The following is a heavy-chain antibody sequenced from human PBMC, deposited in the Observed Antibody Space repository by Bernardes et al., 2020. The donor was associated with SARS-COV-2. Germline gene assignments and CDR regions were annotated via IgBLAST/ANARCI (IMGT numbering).Heavy chain of an antibody. CDR2: IYYSGST. Sequence: LSLTCTVSGGSISSYYWSWIRQPPGKGLEWIGYIYYSGSTNYNPSLKSRVTISVDTSKNQFSLKLSSVTAADTAVYYCARGRTVWGSYRYRYYGMDVWGQGTTVTVSS. V-gene: IGHV4-59*01. CDR1: GGSISSYY. CDR3: ARGRTVWGSYRYRYYGMDV. D-gene: IGHD3-16*02. J-gene: IGHJ6*02.